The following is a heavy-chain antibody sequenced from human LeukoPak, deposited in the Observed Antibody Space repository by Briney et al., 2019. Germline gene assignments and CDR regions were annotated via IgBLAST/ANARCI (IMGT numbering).Heavy chain of an antibody. CDR3: ARAAAVAGTYNSDYYMDV. D-gene: IGHD6-19*01. V-gene: IGHV1-46*01. CDR1: GYTFTSYY. J-gene: IGHJ6*03. Sequence: ASVKVSCKASGYTFTSYYVHWVRQAPGQGLEWMGIISPSGASTSYAQKFQGRVTMTRDMSTSTVYMELSSLRSEDTAVYYCARAAAVAGTYNSDYYMDVWGKGTTVTVSS. CDR2: ISPSGAST.